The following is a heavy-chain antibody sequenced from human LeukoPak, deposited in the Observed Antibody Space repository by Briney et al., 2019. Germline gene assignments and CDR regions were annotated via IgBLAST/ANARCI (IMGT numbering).Heavy chain of an antibody. J-gene: IGHJ6*02. CDR3: ARGMDV. V-gene: IGHV3-7*01. Sequence: PGGSLRLSCAASGFALSSHWMTWVRQAPGKGLEWVANIKQDGSEKYYVDSVKGRFTISRDNAKNSLYLQMNSLRAEDTAVHYCARGMDVWGQGTTVTVSS. CDR1: GFALSSHW. CDR2: IKQDGSEK.